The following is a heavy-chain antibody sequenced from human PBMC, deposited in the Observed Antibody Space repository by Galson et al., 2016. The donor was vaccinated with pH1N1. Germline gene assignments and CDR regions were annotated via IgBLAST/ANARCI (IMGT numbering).Heavy chain of an antibody. CDR2: IFPGDSDT. V-gene: IGHV5-51*01. Sequence: QSGAEVKKPGESLKISCKGSGYSFTRYWIGWVRQMPGKGLEWMGIIFPGDSDTRYSPSFQGQVTISADKSISTAYLQGSSLKASDTAMYYCARHSGDGYRYGSERYFDYWGQGTLVTVSS. J-gene: IGHJ4*02. CDR1: GYSFTRYW. CDR3: ARHSGDGYRYGSERYFDY. D-gene: IGHD5-18*01.